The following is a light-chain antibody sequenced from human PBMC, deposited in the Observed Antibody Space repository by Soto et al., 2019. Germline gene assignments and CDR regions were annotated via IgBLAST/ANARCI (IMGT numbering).Light chain of an antibody. CDR2: DVS. J-gene: IGLJ2*01. CDR3: SSYTSTSTLVV. Sequence: QSALTQPASVSGSPRQSITISCTGTSSDVGGYNYVSWYQQHPGKAPKLIIYDVSNRPSGVSNRFSGSKSGNTASLTISGLQAEDEADYYCSSYTSTSTLVVFGGRTKVTVL. V-gene: IGLV2-14*01. CDR1: SSDVGGYNY.